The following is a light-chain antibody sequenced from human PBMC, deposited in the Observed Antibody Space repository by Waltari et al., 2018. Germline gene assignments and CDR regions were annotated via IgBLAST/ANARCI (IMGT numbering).Light chain of an antibody. CDR1: NIGTKS. J-gene: IGLJ1*01. CDR3: QVWDANNEPGL. Sequence: SYVLTQPPSVSVAPGETARITCGGNNIGTKSVHWYRQKPGQAPELVISYDSDRPSGMPERFSGANAGDTAALTSSRGEAGDEADYYCQVWDANNEPGLFGTGTEVTV. CDR2: YDS. V-gene: IGLV3-21*01.